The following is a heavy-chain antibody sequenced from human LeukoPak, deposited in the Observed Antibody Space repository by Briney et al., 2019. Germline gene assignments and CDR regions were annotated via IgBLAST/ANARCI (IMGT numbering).Heavy chain of an antibody. CDR2: IYYSGST. CDR1: GGSVSSGSYY. CDR3: ARGDGDYDY. D-gene: IGHD4-17*01. V-gene: IGHV4-61*01. J-gene: IGHJ4*02. Sequence: SETLSLTCTVSGGSVSSGSYYWSWIRQPPGKGLEWIGYIYYSGSTNYNPSLKSRVTISVDTSKNQFSLKLSSVTAADTAVYYCARGDGDYDYWGQGTLVTVSS.